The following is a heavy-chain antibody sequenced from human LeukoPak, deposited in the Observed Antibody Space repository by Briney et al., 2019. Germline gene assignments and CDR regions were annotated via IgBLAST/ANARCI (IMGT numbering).Heavy chain of an antibody. V-gene: IGHV4-39*01. D-gene: IGHD3-10*01. J-gene: IGHJ4*02. CDR2: MYYSGTT. Sequence: SETLSLTCIVSGGSISTNSFSWGWMRQAPGKGLEWIGSMYYSGTTYYNLSLRSRVTISVDTSKNQFSLELSSVTAADTAVYYCARGTLYDYWGQGTLVTVSS. CDR3: ARGTLYDY. CDR1: GGSISTNSFS.